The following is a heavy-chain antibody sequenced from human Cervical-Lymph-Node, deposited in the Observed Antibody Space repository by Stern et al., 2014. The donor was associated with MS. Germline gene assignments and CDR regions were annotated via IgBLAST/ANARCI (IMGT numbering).Heavy chain of an antibody. D-gene: IGHD2-21*01. CDR3: ARIVSATGYYYEIDV. V-gene: IGHV2-70*01. CDR1: GFSLSADGMC. J-gene: IGHJ6*02. Sequence: ESGPALVNPTQTLTLTCTFSGFSLSADGMCVSWLRQPPGKALEWLALIDWQNDKYYNTSLKARLTISKDTSKNQVVRTMTNIDPVDTATYYGARIVSATGYYYEIDVWGQGTTVIVSS. CDR2: IDWQNDK.